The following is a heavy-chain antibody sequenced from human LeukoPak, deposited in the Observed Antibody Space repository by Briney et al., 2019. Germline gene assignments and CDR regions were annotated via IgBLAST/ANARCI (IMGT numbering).Heavy chain of an antibody. CDR2: IIPMYSTT. J-gene: IGHJ3*02. D-gene: IGHD3-22*01. V-gene: IGHV1-69*05. CDR3: ARDSDSSGYLEAFDI. Sequence: SVEVSCKASGGTFSSYALSWVRQAPGQGLEWMGGIIPMYSTTNYAQKFQGRVTITTDESTSAVYMELSSLRSEDTAVYYCARDSDSSGYLEAFDIWGQGTMVTVSS. CDR1: GGTFSSYA.